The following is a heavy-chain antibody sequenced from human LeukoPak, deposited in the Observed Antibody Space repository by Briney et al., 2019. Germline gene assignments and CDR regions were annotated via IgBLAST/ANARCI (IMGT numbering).Heavy chain of an antibody. CDR2: ISSSGSTI. Sequence: GGSLRLSCAASGFTFSDYYMSWIRQAPGKGLEWVSYISSSGSTIYYADSVKGRFTISRDNAKNSLYLQMNSLRAEDTAVYYCTSSMVIIHLVYYGMDVWGQGTTVTVSS. J-gene: IGHJ6*02. CDR1: GFTFSDYY. V-gene: IGHV3-11*04. D-gene: IGHD3-3*01. CDR3: TSSMVIIHLVYYGMDV.